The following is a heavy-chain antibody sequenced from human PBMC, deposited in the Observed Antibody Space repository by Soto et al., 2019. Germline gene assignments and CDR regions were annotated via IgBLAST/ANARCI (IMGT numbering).Heavy chain of an antibody. Sequence: PGGSLRLSCAASGFTFSSYGMHWVRQAPGKGLEWVAVIWYDGSNKYYADSVKGRFTISRDNSKNTLYLQMNSLRAEDTAVYYCARDLNYYGSGSYHWLDPWGQGTLVTVSS. J-gene: IGHJ5*02. CDR2: IWYDGSNK. CDR3: ARDLNYYGSGSYHWLDP. V-gene: IGHV3-33*01. CDR1: GFTFSSYG. D-gene: IGHD3-10*01.